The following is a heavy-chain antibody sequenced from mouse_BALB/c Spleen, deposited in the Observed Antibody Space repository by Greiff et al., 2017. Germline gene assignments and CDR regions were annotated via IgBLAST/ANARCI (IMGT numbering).Heavy chain of an antibody. J-gene: IGHJ3*01. CDR3: TVWYAWFAY. D-gene: IGHD2-10*02. CDR2: IDPETGGT. V-gene: IGHV1-15*01. CDR1: GYTFTDYE. Sequence: QVQLQQSGAELVRPGASVTLSCKASGYTFTDYEMHSVKQTPVHGLEWIGAIDPETGGTAYNQKFKGKATLTADKSSSTAYMELRSLTSEDSAVYYCTVWYAWFAYWGQGTLVTVSA.